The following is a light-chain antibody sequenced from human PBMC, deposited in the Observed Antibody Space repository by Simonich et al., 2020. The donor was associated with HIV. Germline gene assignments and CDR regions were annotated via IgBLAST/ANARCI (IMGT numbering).Light chain of an antibody. CDR3: QQYNNYPFT. CDR2: KTS. J-gene: IGKJ3*01. V-gene: IGKV1-5*03. Sequence: DIQLTQSPSTLSASVGDRVTITCRPSQSISSWLAWYQQKPGKAPKLLIYKTSSLESGVPSRFSGSGSGTEFTLTISSLQPEDFATYYCQQYNNYPFTFGPGTTVD. CDR1: QSISSW.